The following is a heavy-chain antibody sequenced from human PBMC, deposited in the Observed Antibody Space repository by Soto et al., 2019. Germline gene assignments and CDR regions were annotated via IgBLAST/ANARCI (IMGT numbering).Heavy chain of an antibody. CDR1: GDSVSSNNW. CDR2: THPTGNS. Sequence: QVQLQASGPGLVKPSGTLSLTCTVSGDSVSSNNWWNWVRQSPGKGLDWIGETHPTGNSNYHPSLKSRVTISVDTSKNQFSLILTSVTAADTAVYLCARVSAGCSRARCFLDDWGRGTLVTVSS. D-gene: IGHD2-2*01. V-gene: IGHV4-4*02. J-gene: IGHJ4*02. CDR3: ARVSAGCSRARCFLDD.